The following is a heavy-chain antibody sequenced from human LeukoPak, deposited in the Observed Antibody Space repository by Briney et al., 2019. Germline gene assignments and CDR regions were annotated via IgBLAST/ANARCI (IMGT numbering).Heavy chain of an antibody. J-gene: IGHJ4*02. D-gene: IGHD2-15*01. Sequence: GGSLRLSCAASGFVFPSYWMVWVRQAPGKGLEWVASIGKDGSEKSYVDSVKGRFTISRDNARNSLYLQMSSLTVEDTAVYYCTRDIVYLQLEYWGQGALVTVSS. CDR3: TRDIVYLQLEY. V-gene: IGHV3-7*01. CDR1: GFVFPSYW. CDR2: IGKDGSEK.